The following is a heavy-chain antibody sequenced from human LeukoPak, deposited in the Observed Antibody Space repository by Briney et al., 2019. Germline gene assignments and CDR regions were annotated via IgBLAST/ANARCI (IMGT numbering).Heavy chain of an antibody. CDR2: ISGSSNTI. Sequence: GGSLRLSCAASGYSFSSYSINWARQAPGRGLEWVSYISGSSNTIYYADSVKGRFTISRDNAKNSRYLQMNGLRDEDTAVYYSATAYAYPFDTWGQGTMVTVSS. D-gene: IGHD3-16*01. V-gene: IGHV3-48*02. J-gene: IGHJ3*02. CDR1: GYSFSSYS. CDR3: ATAYAYPFDT.